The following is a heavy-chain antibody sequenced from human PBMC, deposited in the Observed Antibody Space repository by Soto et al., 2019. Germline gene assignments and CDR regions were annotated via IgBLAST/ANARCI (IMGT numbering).Heavy chain of an antibody. J-gene: IGHJ4*02. CDR1: GGSISSSSYY. V-gene: IGHV4-39*01. Sequence: PSETLSLTCTVSGGSISSSSYYWGWIRQPPGKGLEWIGSIYYSGSTYYNPSLKSRVTISVDTSKNQFSLKLSSVTAADTAVYYCARQHGYSGYDLYYFDYWGQGTLVTVSS. CDR3: ARQHGYSGYDLYYFDY. CDR2: IYYSGST. D-gene: IGHD5-12*01.